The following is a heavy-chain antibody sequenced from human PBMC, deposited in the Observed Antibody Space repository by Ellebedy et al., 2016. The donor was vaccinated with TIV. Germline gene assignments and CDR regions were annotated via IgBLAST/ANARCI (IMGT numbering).Heavy chain of an antibody. J-gene: IGHJ5*01. V-gene: IGHV3-7*01. CDR2: IYQDGSDQ. CDR1: GFSFRSYW. D-gene: IGHD4-17*01. CDR3: ARRGSYGDYAVQINSWFDS. Sequence: GGSLRLSCVASGFSFRSYWMSWVRQAPGKGLEWVANIYQDGSDQYYVDSVKGRFTISRDNVNNALFLQMNSLRAEDTAVYYCARRGSYGDYAVQINSWFDSWGRGTLVSVSS.